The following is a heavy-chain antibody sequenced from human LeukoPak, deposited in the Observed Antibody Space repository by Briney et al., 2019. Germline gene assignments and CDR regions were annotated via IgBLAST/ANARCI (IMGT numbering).Heavy chain of an antibody. CDR1: GGSISSYY. J-gene: IGHJ6*03. V-gene: IGHV4-59*12. Sequence: SETLSLTCTVSGGSISSYYWSWIRQPPGKGLEWIGYIYYSGSTNYNPSLKSRVTISVDTSKNQFSLKLSSVTAADTAVYYCARRDSWPYYYYYMDVWGKGTTVTISS. D-gene: IGHD6-13*01. CDR2: IYYSGST. CDR3: ARRDSWPYYYYYMDV.